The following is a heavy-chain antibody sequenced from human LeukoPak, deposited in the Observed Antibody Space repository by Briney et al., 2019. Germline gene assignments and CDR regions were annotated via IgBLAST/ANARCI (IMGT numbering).Heavy chain of an antibody. CDR1: GGSISSSNW. D-gene: IGHD1-26*01. CDR3: ARSRILSGSYFDY. V-gene: IGHV4-4*02. Sequence: SETLSLTCAVSGGSISSSNWWSWVRQPPGKGLEWIGEIYHSGSTNYNPSLKSRVTISVDKSKNQFSLKLSSVTAADTAVYYCARSRILSGSYFDYWGQGTLVTVSS. J-gene: IGHJ4*02. CDR2: IYHSGST.